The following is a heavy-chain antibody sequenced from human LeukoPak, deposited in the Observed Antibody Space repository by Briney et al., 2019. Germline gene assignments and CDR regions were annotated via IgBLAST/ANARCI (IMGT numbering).Heavy chain of an antibody. CDR3: ARAGVRYCSSTSCRGDYYYYYMDV. D-gene: IGHD2-2*01. CDR1: GGTFSSYA. J-gene: IGHJ6*03. CDR2: IIPIFGTA. V-gene: IGHV1-69*05. Sequence: SVKVSCKASGGTFSSYAISWVRQAPGQGLEWMGGIIPIFGTANYAQKFQGRVTITTDESTSTAYMELSSLRSEDTAVYYCARAGVRYCSSTSCRGDYYYYYMDVWGKGTTVTVSS.